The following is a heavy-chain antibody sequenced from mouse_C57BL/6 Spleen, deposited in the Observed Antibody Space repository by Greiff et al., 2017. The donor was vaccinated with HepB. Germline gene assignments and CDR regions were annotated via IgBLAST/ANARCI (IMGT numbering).Heavy chain of an antibody. J-gene: IGHJ2*01. D-gene: IGHD2-3*01. V-gene: IGHV5-6*01. CDR1: GFTFSSYG. Sequence: EVQGVESGGDLVKPGGSLKLSCAASGFTFSSYGMSWVRQTPDKRLEWVATISSGGSYTYYPDSVKGRFTISRDNAKNTLYLQMSSLKSEDTAMYYCARHLESDGYYFDYWGQGTTLTVSS. CDR3: ARHLESDGYYFDY. CDR2: ISSGGSYT.